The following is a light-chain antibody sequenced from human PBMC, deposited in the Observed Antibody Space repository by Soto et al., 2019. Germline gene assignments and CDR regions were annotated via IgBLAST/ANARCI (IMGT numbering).Light chain of an antibody. CDR3: SSYTTSTTLV. CDR1: SSDVGSYNL. V-gene: IGLV2-14*02. CDR2: EVR. J-gene: IGLJ2*01. Sequence: QSALTQPASVSGSPGQSITISCTGTSSDVGSYNLVSWHQQHPGKAPKLMIYEVRNRPSGVSSRFSGSKSGNTASLTISGLQAEDEANYHCSSYTTSTTLVFGGGTKLTVL.